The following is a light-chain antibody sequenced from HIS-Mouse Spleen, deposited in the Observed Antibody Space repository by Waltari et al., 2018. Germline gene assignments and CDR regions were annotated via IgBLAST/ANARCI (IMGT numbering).Light chain of an antibody. CDR2: EGS. CDR3: CSYAGSSTFVVV. Sequence: QSALTQPASVSGAPGQSIPISCPGTSSDVVSYNLVSWYQQHPGKAPKLMIYEGSKRPSGVSNRFSGSKSGNTASLTISGLQAEDEADYYCCSYAGSSTFVVVFGGGTKLTVL. V-gene: IGLV2-23*03. CDR1: SSDVVSYNL. J-gene: IGLJ2*01.